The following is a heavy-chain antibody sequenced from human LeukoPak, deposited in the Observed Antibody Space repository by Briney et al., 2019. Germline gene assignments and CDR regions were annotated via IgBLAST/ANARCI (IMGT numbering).Heavy chain of an antibody. CDR3: AREGGSGWYSGWFDP. CDR1: GFTFTNYW. D-gene: IGHD6-19*01. CDR2: INSDGSDT. V-gene: IGHV3-74*01. Sequence: GGSLRLSCAASGFTFTNYWMHWVRQAPGKGLVWVARINSDGSDTNYADSVKGRFTISRDNAKNSLYLQMNSLRAEDTALYYCAREGGSGWYSGWFDPWGQGTLVTVSS. J-gene: IGHJ5*02.